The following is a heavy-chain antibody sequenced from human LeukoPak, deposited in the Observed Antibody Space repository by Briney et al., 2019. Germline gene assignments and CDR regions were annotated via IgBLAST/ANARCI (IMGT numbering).Heavy chain of an antibody. V-gene: IGHV3-30-3*01. CDR2: ISYDGSNK. CDR3: AREKKLLRLDY. CDR1: GFTFSSYA. J-gene: IGHJ4*02. Sequence: GGSLRLSCAASGFTFSSYAMHWVRQAPGKGLEWVAVISYDGSNKYYADSVKGRFTISRDNSKNTLYLQMNSLRAEDTAVYYCAREKKLLRLDYWGQGTLVTVSS. D-gene: IGHD3-3*01.